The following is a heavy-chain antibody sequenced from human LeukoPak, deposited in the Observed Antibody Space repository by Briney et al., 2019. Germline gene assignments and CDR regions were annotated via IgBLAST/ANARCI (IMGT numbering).Heavy chain of an antibody. J-gene: IGHJ6*03. Sequence: GGSLRLSCTASGFTFGDYAMSWVRQAPGKGLGWVGFIRSKAYGGTTEYAVSVKGRFTISRDNSKSIAYLQMNSLKTEDTAVYYCTRDRDSSGYYYYYMDVWGKGTTVTISS. D-gene: IGHD6-19*01. CDR3: TRDRDSSGYYYYYMDV. CDR1: GFTFGDYA. CDR2: IRSKAYGGTT. V-gene: IGHV3-49*04.